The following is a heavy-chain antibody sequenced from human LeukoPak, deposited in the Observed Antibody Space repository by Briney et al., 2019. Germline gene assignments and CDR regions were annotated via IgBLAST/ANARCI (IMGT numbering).Heavy chain of an antibody. J-gene: IGHJ4*02. CDR2: IYYSGST. D-gene: IGHD1-26*01. CDR1: GGSISSYY. V-gene: IGHV4-59*01. CDR3: ARWGSYFPLVY. Sequence: PSETLSLTCTVSGGSISSYYWSWIRQPPGKGLEWIGYIYYSGSTNYNPSLKSRVTISVDTSKNQFSLKLSSVTAADTAVYYCARWGSYFPLVYWGQGTLVTVSS.